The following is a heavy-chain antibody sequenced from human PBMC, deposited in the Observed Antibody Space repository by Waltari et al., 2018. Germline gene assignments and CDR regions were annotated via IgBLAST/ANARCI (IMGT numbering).Heavy chain of an antibody. Sequence: QVQLVQSGAEVKKPGASVKVSCKASGYTFTSYAMHWVRQAPGQRLEWMGWINAGNGNTKYSQKFQGRVTITRDTSASTAYMELSSLRSEDTAVYYCARVRTDPETTVLRFLEWFPIGGFDYWGQGTLVTVSS. CDR3: ARVRTDPETTVLRFLEWFPIGGFDY. CDR2: INAGNGNT. V-gene: IGHV1-3*01. D-gene: IGHD3-3*01. CDR1: GYTFTSYA. J-gene: IGHJ4*02.